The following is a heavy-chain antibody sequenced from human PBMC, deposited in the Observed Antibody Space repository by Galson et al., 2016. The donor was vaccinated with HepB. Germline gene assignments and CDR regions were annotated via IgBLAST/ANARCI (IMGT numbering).Heavy chain of an antibody. V-gene: IGHV3-66*01. CDR2: ISSGGRT. CDR1: GFTVSGND. Sequence: SLRLSCAASGFTVSGNDMSWVRQAPGKGLEWVSVISSGGRTHYADSVKGRFSISRDNSKNTLYLQVNSLRAEDTAVYYCARDPPRWGDYHSSGSFDHWGQETLVTVSS. CDR3: ARDPPRWGDYHSSGSFDH. D-gene: IGHD3-22*01. J-gene: IGHJ4*02.